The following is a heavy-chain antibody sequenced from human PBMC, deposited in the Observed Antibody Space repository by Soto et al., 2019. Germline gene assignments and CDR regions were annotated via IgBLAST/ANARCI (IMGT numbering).Heavy chain of an antibody. CDR3: ARSPVPAARGPYYYYGMAV. CDR1: GGTFSSYA. V-gene: IGHV1-69*01. CDR2: IIPIFGTA. J-gene: IGHJ6*02. Sequence: QVQLVQSGAEVKKPGSSVKVSCKASGGTFSSYAISWVRQAPGQGLEWMGGIIPIFGTANYAQKFQGRVTITADESTSTAYRERSSLGSEDAAVYYCARSPVPAARGPYYYYGMAVWGQGTTVTVSS. D-gene: IGHD2-2*01.